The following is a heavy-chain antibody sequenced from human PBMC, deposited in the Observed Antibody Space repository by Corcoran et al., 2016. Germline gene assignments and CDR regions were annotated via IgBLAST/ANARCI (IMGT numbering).Heavy chain of an antibody. CDR1: GYTFTSYY. CDR2: INPSGGST. J-gene: IGHJ4*02. Sequence: QVQLVQSGAEVKKPGASVKVSCKASGYTFTSYYMHWVRQAPGQGLEWMGIINPSGGSTSYAQKFQGRVTMTRDTSTSTVYMELCSMRSEDTAVYYCAGDRLPYVGGGSAAGPYYFDYWGQGTLVTVSS. D-gene: IGHD6-13*01. CDR3: AGDRLPYVGGGSAAGPYYFDY. V-gene: IGHV1-46*01.